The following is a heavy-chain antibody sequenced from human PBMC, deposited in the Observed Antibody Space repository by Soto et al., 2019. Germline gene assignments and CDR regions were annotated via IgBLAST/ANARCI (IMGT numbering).Heavy chain of an antibody. CDR2: IYYSGST. Sequence: QVQLQESGPGLVKPSQTLSLTCTVSGGSISSGDYYWSWIRQPPGKGLEWIGYIYYSGSTYYNPSPRRRVTISVDTSKNQFSLKLSSVTAADTAVYYCARGPVLLWFDYWGQGTLVTVSS. CDR1: GGSISSGDYY. CDR3: ARGPVLLWFDY. D-gene: IGHD3-10*01. J-gene: IGHJ4*02. V-gene: IGHV4-30-4*01.